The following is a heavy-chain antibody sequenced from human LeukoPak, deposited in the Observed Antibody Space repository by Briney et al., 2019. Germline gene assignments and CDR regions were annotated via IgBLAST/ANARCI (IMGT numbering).Heavy chain of an antibody. D-gene: IGHD6-19*01. V-gene: IGHV3-74*01. Sequence: PGGSLRLSCAASGFTFSSYWMHWVRQAPGKGLVWVSRINSDGSSTSYADSVKGRFTISRDNAKNTLYLQMNSLRAEDTAVCYCARTLYSSGWYFPFDYWGQGTLVTVSS. CDR1: GFTFSSYW. CDR3: ARTLYSSGWYFPFDY. CDR2: INSDGSST. J-gene: IGHJ4*01.